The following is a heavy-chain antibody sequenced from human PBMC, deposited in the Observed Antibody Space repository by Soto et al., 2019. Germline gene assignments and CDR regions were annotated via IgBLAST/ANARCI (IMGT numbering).Heavy chain of an antibody. CDR3: ARADSSGYYNFDY. Sequence: KVSCKASGGTFSSYAISWVRQAPGQGLEWMGGIIPIFGTANYAQKFQGRVTITADESTSTAYMELSSLRSEDTAVYYCARADSSGYYNFDYWGQGTLVTVSS. CDR1: GGTFSSYA. CDR2: IIPIFGTA. V-gene: IGHV1-69*01. D-gene: IGHD3-22*01. J-gene: IGHJ4*02.